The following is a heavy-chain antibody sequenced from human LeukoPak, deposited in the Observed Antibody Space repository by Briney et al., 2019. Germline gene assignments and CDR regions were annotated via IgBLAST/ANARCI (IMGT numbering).Heavy chain of an antibody. CDR1: GFTFSSYV. Sequence: GGSLRLSCAASGFTFSSYVMSWVRQAPGKGLEWVSAISGSGGSTYYADSVKGRFTISRDNSKNTLYLQMNSLRAEDTAVYYCAKPYGSGSYYYEPDPGFDYWGQGTLVTVSS. V-gene: IGHV3-23*01. J-gene: IGHJ4*02. D-gene: IGHD3-10*01. CDR2: ISGSGGST. CDR3: AKPYGSGSYYYEPDPGFDY.